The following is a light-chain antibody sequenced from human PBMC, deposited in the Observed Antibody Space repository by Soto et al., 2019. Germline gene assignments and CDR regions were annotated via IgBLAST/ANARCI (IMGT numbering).Light chain of an antibody. Sequence: EIVLTQSPGTLSLSPGERATLSCRASQSVNSDYLAWYQQKPGQAPRLLIYGTSGRATGIPDRFSGSGSGTDFTLTISSLEPEDVAVYYCQQYGSSPPYTFGRGTKLEIK. CDR1: QSVNSDY. J-gene: IGKJ2*01. CDR3: QQYGSSPPYT. CDR2: GTS. V-gene: IGKV3-20*01.